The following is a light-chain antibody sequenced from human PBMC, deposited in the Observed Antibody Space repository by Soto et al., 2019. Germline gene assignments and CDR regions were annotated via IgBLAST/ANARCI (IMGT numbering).Light chain of an antibody. CDR3: QSYDSSLSGSRV. Sequence: QSVLTQPPSVSGAPGQRVTISCTGSSSNIGAGYDVHWYQQLPGTAPKLLIYANINRPSGVPDRFSGSQSGTSASLAITGLQAEDEADYYCQSYDSSLSGSRVFGGGTKVPVL. CDR1: SSNIGAGYD. J-gene: IGLJ2*01. CDR2: ANI. V-gene: IGLV1-40*01.